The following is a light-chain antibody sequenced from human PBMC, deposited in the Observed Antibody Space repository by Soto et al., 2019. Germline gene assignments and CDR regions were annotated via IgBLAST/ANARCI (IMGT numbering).Light chain of an antibody. CDR2: AAS. J-gene: IGKJ5*01. CDR1: QAISNS. CDR3: QQFNDYPIT. Sequence: DIQMTQSPSSLSASMGDRVAITCRASQAISNSLAWYQQKPGKPPPLLIYAASTLQSGVPSRFSGSGSGTEFTLAISSLQPEDVATYYCQQFNDYPITFGQGTRLEIK. V-gene: IGKV1-27*01.